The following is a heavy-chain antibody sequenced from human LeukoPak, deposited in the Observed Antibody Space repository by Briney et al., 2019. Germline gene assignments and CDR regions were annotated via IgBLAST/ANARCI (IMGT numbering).Heavy chain of an antibody. Sequence: GGSLRLSCAASGFTFSSYSMNWVRQAPGKGLEWVSSISSSSSYIYYADSVKGRFTISRDNAKNSLYLQMNSLRAKDTAVYYCARVVEWLFLTSDAFDIWGQGTMVTVSS. J-gene: IGHJ3*02. D-gene: IGHD3-3*01. CDR3: ARVVEWLFLTSDAFDI. CDR2: ISSSSSYI. CDR1: GFTFSSYS. V-gene: IGHV3-21*01.